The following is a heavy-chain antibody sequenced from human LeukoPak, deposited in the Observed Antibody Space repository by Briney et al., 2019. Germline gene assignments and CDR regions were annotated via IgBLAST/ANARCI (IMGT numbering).Heavy chain of an antibody. D-gene: IGHD3-3*01. CDR2: ISSSGSTI. J-gene: IGHJ4*02. V-gene: IGHV3-48*03. Sequence: GGSLRLSCAASGFTFSSYEMNWVRQAPGKGLEWVSYISSSGSTIYCADSVKGRFTISRDNAKNSLYLQMNSLRAEDTAVYYCAREFGYYDFWSGYLPGYFDYWGQGTLVTVSS. CDR1: GFTFSSYE. CDR3: AREFGYYDFWSGYLPGYFDY.